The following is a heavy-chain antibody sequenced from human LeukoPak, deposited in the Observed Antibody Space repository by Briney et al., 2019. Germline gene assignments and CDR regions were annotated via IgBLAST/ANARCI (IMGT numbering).Heavy chain of an antibody. Sequence: ASVKVSCKASGYTFTSYAMHWVRQAPGQRLEWMGWINAGNGNTKYSQEFQGRVTITRDTSASTAYMELSSLRSEDMAVYYCARSRGVTLLFDYWGQGTLVTVSS. D-gene: IGHD3-10*01. CDR1: GYTFTSYA. CDR3: ARSRGVTLLFDY. J-gene: IGHJ4*02. V-gene: IGHV1-3*03. CDR2: INAGNGNT.